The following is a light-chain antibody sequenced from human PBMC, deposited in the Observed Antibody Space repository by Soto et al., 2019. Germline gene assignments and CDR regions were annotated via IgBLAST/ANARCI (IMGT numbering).Light chain of an antibody. CDR1: QSIGRN. CDR2: AAS. J-gene: IGKJ1*01. Sequence: EIMMTQSPATLSVSPGERATLSCRASQSIGRNLVWCQQKPGQAPRLLIYAASTRATGVPARFSGSGSGTEFTLTISSLQSEDFAVYYCQQFGGSLTWTFGQGTKVDIK. V-gene: IGKV3-15*01. CDR3: QQFGGSLTWT.